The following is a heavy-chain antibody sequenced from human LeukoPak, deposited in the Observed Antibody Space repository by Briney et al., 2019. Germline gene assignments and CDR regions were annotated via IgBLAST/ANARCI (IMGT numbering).Heavy chain of an antibody. CDR3: AKAPMEDSWYIHFDY. Sequence: PGGSLRLSCAASGFTFSSYAMSWVRQAPGKGLEWVSAITNSGDNTYYADSVKGRFAISRDNSKNTLYLQISSLRAENTAIYYCAKAPMEDSWYIHFDYWGQGTLVTVSS. V-gene: IGHV3-23*01. CDR2: ITNSGDNT. J-gene: IGHJ4*02. CDR1: GFTFSSYA. D-gene: IGHD6-13*01.